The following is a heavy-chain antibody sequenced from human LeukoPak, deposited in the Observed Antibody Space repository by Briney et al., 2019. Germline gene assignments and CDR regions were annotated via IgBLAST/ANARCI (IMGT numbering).Heavy chain of an antibody. Sequence: PGGSLRLSCAASGFIFSNYDMHWVRQAPGKGLEWVAVMSYDGSNKYYADSLKGRFTISRDNSKNTVFLQMNSLRGEDTAVYYCAKGHSNGYYYFDSWGQGPLVTVSS. V-gene: IGHV3-30*18. CDR3: AKGHSNGYYYFDS. CDR2: MSYDGSNK. J-gene: IGHJ4*02. D-gene: IGHD5-24*01. CDR1: GFIFSNYD.